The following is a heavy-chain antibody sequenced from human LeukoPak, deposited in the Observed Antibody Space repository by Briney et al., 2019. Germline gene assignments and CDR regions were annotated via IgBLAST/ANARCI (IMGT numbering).Heavy chain of an antibody. CDR3: ARSYNYDDAFDI. V-gene: IGHV1-2*06. J-gene: IGHJ3*02. CDR2: INPNSGGT. CDR1: GYTFTGYY. D-gene: IGHD5-24*01. Sequence: GASVKVSCKASGYTFTGYYMHWVRQVPGQGLEWMGRINPNSGGTNYAQKFQGRVTMTRDTSISTAYMELSRLRSDDAAVYYCARSYNYDDAFDIWGQGTMVTVSS.